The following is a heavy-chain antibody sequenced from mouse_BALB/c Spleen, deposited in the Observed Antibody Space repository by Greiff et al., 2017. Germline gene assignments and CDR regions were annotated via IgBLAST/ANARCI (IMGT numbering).Heavy chain of an antibody. V-gene: IGHV3-2*02. D-gene: IGHD2-14*01. CDR1: GYSITSDYA. Sequence: EVQLQESGPGLVKPSQSLSLTCTVTGYSITSDYAWYWIRQFPGNKLEWMGYISYSGSTSYNPSLKSRISITRDTSKNQFFLQLNSVTTEDTATYYYARRYYYAMDYWGQGTSVTVSS. J-gene: IGHJ4*01. CDR3: ARRYYYAMDY. CDR2: ISYSGST.